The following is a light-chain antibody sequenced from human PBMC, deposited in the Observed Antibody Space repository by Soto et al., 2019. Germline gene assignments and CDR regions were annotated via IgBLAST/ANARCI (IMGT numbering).Light chain of an antibody. Sequence: QLVLTQSPSASASLGASVKLTCTLSSGHSNYAIAWHQEQSEKGPWYLMKLNSDGSHSKGDGIPDRFSGSSSGAERYLNIVSLQSEDEADDVCQTWGSGIVVFGGGTKVTVL. CDR2: LNSDGSH. J-gene: IGLJ2*01. CDR3: QTWGSGIVV. V-gene: IGLV4-69*01. CDR1: SGHSNYA.